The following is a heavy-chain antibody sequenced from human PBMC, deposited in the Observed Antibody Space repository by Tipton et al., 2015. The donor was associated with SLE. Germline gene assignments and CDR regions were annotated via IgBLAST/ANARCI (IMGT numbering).Heavy chain of an antibody. D-gene: IGHD3-22*01. J-gene: IGHJ4*02. Sequence: TLSLTCTVSGGSISSHYWSWIRQPPGKGLEWIGYIYYSGSTNYNPSLKSRVAISVDTSKNQFSLKLSSVTAADTAVYYCASFHYYDSFDYWGQGTLVTVSS. CDR3: ASFHYYDSFDY. CDR2: IYYSGST. V-gene: IGHV4-59*11. CDR1: GGSISSHY.